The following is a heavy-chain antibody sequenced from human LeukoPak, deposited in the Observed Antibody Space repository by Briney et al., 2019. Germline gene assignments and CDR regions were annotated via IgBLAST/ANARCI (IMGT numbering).Heavy chain of an antibody. J-gene: IGHJ4*02. CDR2: IIPIFGTA. D-gene: IGHD3-9*01. CDR1: GGTFSSYA. V-gene: IGHV1-69*06. Sequence: ASVKVSCKASGGTFSSYAISWVRQAPGQGLEWMGGIIPIFGTANYAQKFQGRVTITADKSTSTAHMELSSLRSEDTAVYYCASVLTGYSYFDYWGQGTLVTVSS. CDR3: ASVLTGYSYFDY.